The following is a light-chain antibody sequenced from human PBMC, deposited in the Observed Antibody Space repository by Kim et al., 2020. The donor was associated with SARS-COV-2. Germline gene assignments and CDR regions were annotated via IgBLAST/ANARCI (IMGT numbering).Light chain of an antibody. J-gene: IGKJ4*01. Sequence: SPGERATLSCRASQTVRGGYIAWYQQKGGRAPRLLIFSASRRATGIPDRFSGSGSGTDFTLTISRLEPEDFALYYCQQYSDSPLTFGGGTKVDIK. CDR3: QQYSDSPLT. V-gene: IGKV3-20*01. CDR1: QTVRGGY. CDR2: SAS.